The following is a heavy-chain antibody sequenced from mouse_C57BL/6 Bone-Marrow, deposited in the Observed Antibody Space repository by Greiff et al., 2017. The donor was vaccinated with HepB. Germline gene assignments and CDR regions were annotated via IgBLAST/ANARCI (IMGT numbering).Heavy chain of an antibody. CDR1: GYTFTDYN. J-gene: IGHJ2*01. CDR2: INPNNGGT. V-gene: IGHV1-18*01. CDR3: ARGGRDYDYYFDY. Sequence: EVQLRQSGPELVKPGASVKIPCKASGYTFTDYNMDWVKQSHGKSLEWIGDINPNNGGTIYNQKFKGKATLTVDKSSSTAYMELRSLTSEDTAVYYCARGGRDYDYYFDYWGQGTTLTVSS. D-gene: IGHD2-4*01.